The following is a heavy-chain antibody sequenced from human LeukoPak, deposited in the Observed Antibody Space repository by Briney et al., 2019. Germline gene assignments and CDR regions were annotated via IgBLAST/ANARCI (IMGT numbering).Heavy chain of an antibody. CDR2: IYYSGST. D-gene: IGHD3-10*01. CDR1: GGSISSYY. Sequence: SETLSLTCTVSGGSISSYYWSWIRQPPGKGLEWIGYIYYSGSTNYNPSLKSRVTIPVDTSKNQFSLKLSSVTAADTAVYYCARSTSFRGVILYYGMDVWGQGTTVTVSS. CDR3: ARSTSFRGVILYYGMDV. J-gene: IGHJ6*02. V-gene: IGHV4-59*01.